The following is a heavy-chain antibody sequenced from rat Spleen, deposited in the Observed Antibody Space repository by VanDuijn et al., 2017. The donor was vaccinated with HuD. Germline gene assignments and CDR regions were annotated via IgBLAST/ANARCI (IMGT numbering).Heavy chain of an antibody. V-gene: IGHV5-29*01. Sequence: EVQLVESGGGLVQPGRSLKLSCAASGFTFSDYYMAWVRQAPTKGLEWVATISYDGGRNFYRDSVKGRFTISRDNAKSPLYLQMDSLRSDDTATSDCAAHDAYNYNWYFDFWGPGTTVTVSS. CDR3: AAHDAYNYNWYFDF. J-gene: IGHJ1*01. CDR1: GFTFSDYY. D-gene: IGHD1-4*01. CDR2: ISYDGGRN.